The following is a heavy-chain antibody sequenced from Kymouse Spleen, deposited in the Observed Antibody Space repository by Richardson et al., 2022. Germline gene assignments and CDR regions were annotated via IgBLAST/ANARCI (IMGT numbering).Heavy chain of an antibody. CDR3: TTEGVAAADYYYYGMDV. D-gene: IGHD6-13*01. V-gene: IGHV3-15*01. J-gene: IGHJ6*02. Sequence: EVQLVESGGGLVKPGGSLRLSCAASGFTFSNAWMSWVRQAPGKGLEWVGRIKSKTDGGTTDYAAPVKGRFTISRDDSKNTLYLQMNSLKTEDTAVYYCTTEGVAAADYYYYGMDVWGQGTTVTVSS. CDR2: IKSKTDGGTT. CDR1: GFTFSNAW.